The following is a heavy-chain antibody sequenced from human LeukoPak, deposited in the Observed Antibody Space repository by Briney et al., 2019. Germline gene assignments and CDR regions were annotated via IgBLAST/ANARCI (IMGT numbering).Heavy chain of an antibody. Sequence: SVKVSCKASGATYTTYAINWVRQATGQGLEWMGGIMPIFGTTKYARKFEGRVTITADKSTITAYMELSSLRSEDTAIYYCARDYSSGWTLFFDSWGQGTPVIVSS. CDR1: GATYTTYA. CDR2: IMPIFGTT. D-gene: IGHD6-19*01. V-gene: IGHV1-69*06. J-gene: IGHJ4*02. CDR3: ARDYSSGWTLFFDS.